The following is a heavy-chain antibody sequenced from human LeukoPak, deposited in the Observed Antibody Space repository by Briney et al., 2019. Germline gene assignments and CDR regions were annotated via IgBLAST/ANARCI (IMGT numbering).Heavy chain of an antibody. J-gene: IGHJ4*02. CDR3: ARGLSGYDPFDY. CDR2: ISGSGGST. D-gene: IGHD5-12*01. V-gene: IGHV3-23*01. Sequence: GSLRLSCAASGITFRNFAMSWVRQAPGKGLEWVSGISGSGGSTYYADSVKGRFTISRDNSKNTLYLQMNSLRAEDTAVYYCARGLSGYDPFDYWGQGTLVTVSS. CDR1: GITFRNFA.